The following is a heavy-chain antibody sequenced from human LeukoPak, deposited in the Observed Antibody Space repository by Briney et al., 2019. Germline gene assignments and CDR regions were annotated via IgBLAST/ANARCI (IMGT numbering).Heavy chain of an antibody. D-gene: IGHD3-10*01. J-gene: IGHJ3*02. CDR1: GGTFSSYA. CDR2: IIPIFGTA. CDR3: ARDPPTGRGAFDI. V-gene: IGHV1-69*13. Sequence: SVKVSCKASGGTFSSYAISWVRQAPGQGLEWMGGIIPIFGTANYAQKFQGRVTITADESTSTAYIELSSLRSEDTAVYYCARDPPTGRGAFDIWGQGTMVTVSS.